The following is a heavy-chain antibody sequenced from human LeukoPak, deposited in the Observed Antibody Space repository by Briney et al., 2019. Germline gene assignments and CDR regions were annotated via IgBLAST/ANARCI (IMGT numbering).Heavy chain of an antibody. CDR1: GGTFSSYA. J-gene: IGHJ4*02. CDR3: ARGGQLGYCSSTSCYRGDY. CDR2: IIPIFRTP. V-gene: IGHV1-69*13. D-gene: IGHD2-2*01. Sequence: SVKVSCTASGGTFSSYAISWVRQAPGQGLEWMGGIIPIFRTPNYAQKFQGRVTVTADESTSTAYMELSSLRSEDTAVYYCARGGQLGYCSSTSCYRGDYWGQGTLVTVSS.